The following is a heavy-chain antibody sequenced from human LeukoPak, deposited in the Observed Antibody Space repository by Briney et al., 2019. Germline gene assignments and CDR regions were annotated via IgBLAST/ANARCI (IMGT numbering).Heavy chain of an antibody. CDR1: GFTFSGSA. CDR2: IRSKANSYAT. D-gene: IGHD2-8*02. Sequence: GGSLRLSCAASGFTFSGSAMHWVRQASGKGLEWVGRIRSKANSYATAYAASVKGRFTISRDDSKNTAYLQMNSLKTEDTAVYYCTRHILAGDYYYYYYMDVWGKGTTVTVSS. V-gene: IGHV3-73*01. J-gene: IGHJ6*03. CDR3: TRHILAGDYYYYYYMDV.